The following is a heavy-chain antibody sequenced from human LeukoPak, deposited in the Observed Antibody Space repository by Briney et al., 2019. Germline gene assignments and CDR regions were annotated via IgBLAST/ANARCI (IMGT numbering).Heavy chain of an antibody. D-gene: IGHD3-10*01. V-gene: IGHV4-59*01. CDR1: GGSISIYY. Sequence: SETLSLICTLSGGSISIYYWSSIRHPPGEGLGCIGYIYYSGSTNYNPSLKSRVTISVDTSKNQFSLKLSSVTAADTAVYYCARVRSSGEPHLDFWGQGTLVTVSS. CDR2: IYYSGST. J-gene: IGHJ4*02. CDR3: ARVRSSGEPHLDF.